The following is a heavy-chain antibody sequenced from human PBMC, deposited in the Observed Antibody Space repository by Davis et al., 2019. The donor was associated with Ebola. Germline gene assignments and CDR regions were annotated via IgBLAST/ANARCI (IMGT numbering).Heavy chain of an antibody. CDR2: ISAYNGNT. CDR1: GFTFTSYG. J-gene: IGHJ4*02. V-gene: IGHV1-18*01. D-gene: IGHD5-24*01. Sequence: ASVKVSCKTSGFTFTSYGFTWVRQAPGQGLEWMGWISAYNGNTNYAQKLQGRITVTTDTSTNTAYMELRSLRSDDTAVYYCARESEDMAGYWGQGTLVTVSS. CDR3: ARESEDMAGY.